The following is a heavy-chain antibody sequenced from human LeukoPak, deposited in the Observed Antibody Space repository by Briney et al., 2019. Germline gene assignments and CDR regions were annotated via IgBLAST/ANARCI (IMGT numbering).Heavy chain of an antibody. CDR2: ISSSSSTI. CDR1: GFTFSSYS. V-gene: IGHV3-48*01. CDR3: ARAGYYDSSGFYAPDAFDI. D-gene: IGHD3-22*01. J-gene: IGHJ3*02. Sequence: GGSLRLSCAASGFTFSSYSMNWVRQAPGKGLEWVSYISSSSSTIYYADSVKGRFTISRDSSKNTLFLQMNSLRVGDTAVYYCARAGYYDSSGFYAPDAFDIWGQGTVVTVSS.